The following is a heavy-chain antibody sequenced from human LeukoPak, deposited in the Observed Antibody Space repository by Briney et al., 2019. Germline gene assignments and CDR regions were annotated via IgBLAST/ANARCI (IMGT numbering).Heavy chain of an antibody. CDR1: GFTFSNAW. CDR2: IKSKTDGGTT. Sequence: RSGGSLRLSCAASGFTFSNAWMSWVRQAPGKGLEWVGRIKSKTDGGTTDYAAPVKGRFTISRDDSKNTLYLQMNSLKTEDTAVYYCTSRAYDYVWGSYRYTRDTDYWGQGTLVTVSS. CDR3: TSRAYDYVWGSYRYTRDTDY. D-gene: IGHD3-16*02. J-gene: IGHJ4*02. V-gene: IGHV3-15*01.